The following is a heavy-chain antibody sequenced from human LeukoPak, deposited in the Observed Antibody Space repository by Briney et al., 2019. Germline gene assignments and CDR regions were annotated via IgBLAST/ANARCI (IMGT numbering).Heavy chain of an antibody. J-gene: IGHJ4*02. Sequence: SETLSLTCAVYGGSFSGYYWSWIRQPPGKGLEWIGEINHSGSTNYNPSLKSRVTISVDTPKNQFSLKLSSVTAADTAVYYCARTKTLGYCSSTSCQYTGFDYWGQGTLVTVSS. CDR1: GGSFSGYY. D-gene: IGHD2-2*01. CDR2: INHSGST. V-gene: IGHV4-34*01. CDR3: ARTKTLGYCSSTSCQYTGFDY.